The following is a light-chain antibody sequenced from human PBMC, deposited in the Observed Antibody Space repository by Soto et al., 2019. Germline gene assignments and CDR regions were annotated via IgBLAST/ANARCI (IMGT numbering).Light chain of an antibody. CDR1: QSVLYSTNNKNY. Sequence: DIVMTQSPDSLAVSLGERATIDCKSSQSVLYSTNNKNYLAWYQHKPGQPPKLLIYWASIRDSGVPDRFSGSGSGKDFTPTISSLQAEDVAVYYCQQYFSTPRTFGQGTKVEIK. J-gene: IGKJ1*01. V-gene: IGKV4-1*01. CDR2: WAS. CDR3: QQYFSTPRT.